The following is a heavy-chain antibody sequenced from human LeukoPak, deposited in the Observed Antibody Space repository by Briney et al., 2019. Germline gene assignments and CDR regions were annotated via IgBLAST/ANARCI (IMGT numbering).Heavy chain of an antibody. J-gene: IGHJ4*02. CDR3: AKSGYNRFDY. CDR1: GFTFSSYW. CDR2: ISGSGSGGST. V-gene: IGHV3-23*01. D-gene: IGHD5-24*01. Sequence: GGSLRLSCAASGFTFSSYWMSWVRQAPGKGLEWVSSISGSGSGGSTYYADSVKGRFTISRDNSKNTLYLQMNSLRAEDTAVYYCAKSGYNRFDYWGQGTLVTVSS.